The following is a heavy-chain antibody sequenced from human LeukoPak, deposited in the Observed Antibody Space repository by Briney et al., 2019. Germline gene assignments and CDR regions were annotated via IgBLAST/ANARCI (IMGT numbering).Heavy chain of an antibody. CDR1: GFTFSSYA. D-gene: IGHD6-19*01. CDR3: AKDQEGLLDSIAVAGATLYYFDY. Sequence: GGSLRLSCAASGFTFSSYAMSWVRQAPGKGLEWVSAISGSGGSTYYADSVKGRFTISRDNSKNTLYLQMNSLRAEDTAVYYCAKDQEGLLDSIAVAGATLYYFDYWAREPWSPSPQ. J-gene: IGHJ4*02. V-gene: IGHV3-23*01. CDR2: ISGSGGST.